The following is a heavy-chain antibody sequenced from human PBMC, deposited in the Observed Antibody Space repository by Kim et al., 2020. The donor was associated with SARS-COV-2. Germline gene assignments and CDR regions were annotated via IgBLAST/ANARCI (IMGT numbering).Heavy chain of an antibody. CDR2: IDPSDSYT. D-gene: IGHD6-13*01. CDR1: GYSFTSYW. V-gene: IGHV5-10-1*01. J-gene: IGHJ4*02. Sequence: GESLKISCKGSGYSFTSYWISWVRQMPGKGLEWMGRIDPSDSYTNYSPSFQGHVTISADKSISTAYLQWSSLKASDTAMYYCARHSVRTSTYFHEYSIAAAGTKDYFDYWGQGTLVTVSS. CDR3: ARHSVRTSTYFHEYSIAAAGTKDYFDY.